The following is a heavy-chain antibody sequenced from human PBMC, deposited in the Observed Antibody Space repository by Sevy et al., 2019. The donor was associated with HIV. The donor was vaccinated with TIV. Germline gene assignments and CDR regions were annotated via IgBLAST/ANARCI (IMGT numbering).Heavy chain of an antibody. V-gene: IGHV3-30-3*01. CDR1: GFTFSSYA. Sequence: GGSLRLSCAASGFTFSSYAMHWVRQAPGKGLEWVAVISYDGSNKYYADSVKGRFTISRDNSKNTLYLQMNSLRAEDTAVYYCAREGRRCSGSFDYWGQGTLVTVSS. D-gene: IGHD3-10*02. J-gene: IGHJ4*02. CDR3: AREGRRCSGSFDY. CDR2: ISYDGSNK.